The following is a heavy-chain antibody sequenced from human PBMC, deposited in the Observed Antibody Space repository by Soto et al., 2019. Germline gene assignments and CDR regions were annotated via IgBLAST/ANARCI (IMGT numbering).Heavy chain of an antibody. CDR1: GGTFSSYA. CDR3: ARVHYDFWSGATYYYGMDV. Sequence: SVKVSCKASGGTFSSYAISWVRQAPGQGLEWMGGIIPIFGTANYAQKFQGRVTITADESTSTAYMELSSLRSEDTAVYYCARVHYDFWSGATYYYGMDVWGQGTTVTVSS. J-gene: IGHJ6*02. CDR2: IIPIFGTA. V-gene: IGHV1-69*13. D-gene: IGHD3-3*01.